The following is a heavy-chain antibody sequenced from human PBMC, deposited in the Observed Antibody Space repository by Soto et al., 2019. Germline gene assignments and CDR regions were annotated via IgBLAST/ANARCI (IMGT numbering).Heavy chain of an antibody. Sequence: EVQLVESGGGLVQPGGSLRLSCAASGFTVSSNYMSWVRQAPGKGLEWVSVIYSGGSTYYADSVKGRFTISRHNSKNTLYLQMNSQRAEDTAVYYCARLSSGGGGSLYYFDYWGQGTLVTVSS. CDR3: ARLSSGGGGSLYYFDY. J-gene: IGHJ4*02. CDR2: IYSGGST. D-gene: IGHD2-15*01. V-gene: IGHV3-53*04. CDR1: GFTVSSNY.